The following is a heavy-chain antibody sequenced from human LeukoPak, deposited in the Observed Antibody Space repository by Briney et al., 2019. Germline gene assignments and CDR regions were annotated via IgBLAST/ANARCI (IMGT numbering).Heavy chain of an antibody. CDR3: ARDLLGRGGSFDS. CDR1: GGSISSYY. Sequence: SETLSLTCTVSGGSISSYYWSWIRQPPGKGLEWIGYIYSSGTTEYNPSLSSRVTMSVDTSKNQFSMILLSVTAADTAVYYCARDLLGRGGSFDSWGQGALVTVSS. D-gene: IGHD3-10*01. CDR2: IYSSGTT. V-gene: IGHV4-59*01. J-gene: IGHJ4*02.